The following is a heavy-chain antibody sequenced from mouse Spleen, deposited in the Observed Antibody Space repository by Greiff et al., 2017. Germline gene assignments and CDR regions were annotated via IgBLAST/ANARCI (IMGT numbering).Heavy chain of an antibody. CDR2: IDPENGDT. CDR3: TTGDYGNFFAY. V-gene: IGHV14-4*01. CDR1: GFNIKDDY. D-gene: IGHD2-1*01. J-gene: IGHJ3*01. Sequence: VQLQQSGAELVRPGASVKLSCTASGFNIKDDYMHWVKQRPEQGLEWIGWIDPENGDTEYASKFQGKATITADTSSNTAYLQLSSLTSEDTAVYYCTTGDYGNFFAYWGQGTLVTVSA.